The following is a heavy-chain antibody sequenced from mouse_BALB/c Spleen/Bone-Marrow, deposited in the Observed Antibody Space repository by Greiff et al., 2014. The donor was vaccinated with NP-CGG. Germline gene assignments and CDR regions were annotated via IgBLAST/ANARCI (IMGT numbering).Heavy chain of an antibody. CDR1: GFSLTNYG. J-gene: IGHJ4*01. V-gene: IGHV2-9*02. Sequence: VHLVESGPGLVAPSQSLSITCTVSGFSLTNYGVHWVRQPPGKGLEWLGVIWADGSTNYNSALMSRLSISKDNSKSQVFFKMNSLQTDDTATYYCARITTAAGAMDYWGQGTSVTVSS. D-gene: IGHD1-2*01. CDR2: IWADGST. CDR3: ARITTAAGAMDY.